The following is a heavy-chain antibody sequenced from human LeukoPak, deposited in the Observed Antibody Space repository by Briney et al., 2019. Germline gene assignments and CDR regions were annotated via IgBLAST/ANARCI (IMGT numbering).Heavy chain of an antibody. D-gene: IGHD2-15*01. CDR3: ATRKRMRRMVVNFGPNPFDY. V-gene: IGHV4-34*01. CDR1: GGSFSGYY. CDR2: INHSGST. Sequence: SETLSLTCAVYGGSFSGYYWSWIRQPPGKGLEWIGEINHSGSTNYNPYLKSRVTISVDTSKNQFSLKLSSVTAADTAVYYCATRKRMRRMVVNFGPNPFDYWGQGTLVTVSS. J-gene: IGHJ4*02.